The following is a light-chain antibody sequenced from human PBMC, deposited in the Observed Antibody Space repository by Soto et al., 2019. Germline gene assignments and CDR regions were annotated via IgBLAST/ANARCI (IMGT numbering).Light chain of an antibody. V-gene: IGLV2-14*01. CDR3: SPHTSSSPHV. CDR2: EVS. Sequence: QSALTQPASVSGSPGQSITISCTGTSSDVGGYNYVSWYQQHPGKAPKLMIYEVSNRPSGVSNRFSGSKSGNTASLTISGLPAEIGTGYYCSPHTSSSPHVSGTGTKLTVL. CDR1: SSDVGGYNY. J-gene: IGLJ1*01.